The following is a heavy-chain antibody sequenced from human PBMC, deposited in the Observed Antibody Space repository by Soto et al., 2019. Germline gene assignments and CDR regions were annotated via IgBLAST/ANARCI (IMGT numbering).Heavy chain of an antibody. J-gene: IGHJ4*02. CDR3: TTTVWFGELVLDY. V-gene: IGHV3-15*01. CDR2: IKSKTDGGTT. Sequence: EVQLVESGGGLVKPGGSLRLSCAASGFTFSNAWMSWVRQAPGKGLEWVGRIKSKTDGGTTDYAAPVKGRFTISRDDSKNTLYLQMNSLKTEDTAVYYCTTTVWFGELVLDYWGQGTLVTVSS. D-gene: IGHD3-10*01. CDR1: GFTFSNAW.